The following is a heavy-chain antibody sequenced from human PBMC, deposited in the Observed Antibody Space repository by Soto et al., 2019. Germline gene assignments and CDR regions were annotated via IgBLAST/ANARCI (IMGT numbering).Heavy chain of an antibody. V-gene: IGHV3-30*03. CDR3: ARDPSPLRILEIYYGMDV. D-gene: IGHD3-3*01. CDR2: ISYDETKK. CDR1: GFTFSIYG. J-gene: IGHJ6*02. Sequence: GGSLRLSCAASGFTFSIYGMHWVRQAPGKGLEWVAVISYDETKKYYADSVKGRVTISRDNSKNTLYLQMNSLRAEDTAVYSCARDPSPLRILEIYYGMDVWGQGTTVTVYS.